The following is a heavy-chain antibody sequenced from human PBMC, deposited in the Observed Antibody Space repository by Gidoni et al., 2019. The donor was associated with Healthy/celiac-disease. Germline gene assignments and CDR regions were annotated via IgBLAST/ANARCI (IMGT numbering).Heavy chain of an antibody. CDR1: GYTFTSYE. Sequence: QVQLVQSGAEVKKPGASVKVSCKASGYTFTSYEINWVRQATGQGLEWMGWMNPNSGNTGYAQKFQGRVTMTRNTSISTAYMELSSLRSEDTAVYYCARAQTKIAARPYYYYGMDVWGQGTTVTVSS. V-gene: IGHV1-8*01. D-gene: IGHD6-6*01. J-gene: IGHJ6*02. CDR3: ARAQTKIAARPYYYYGMDV. CDR2: MNPNSGNT.